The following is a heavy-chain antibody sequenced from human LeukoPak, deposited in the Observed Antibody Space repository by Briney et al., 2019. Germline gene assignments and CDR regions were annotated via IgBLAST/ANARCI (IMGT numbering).Heavy chain of an antibody. J-gene: IGHJ4*02. CDR1: GFTFSGYW. V-gene: IGHV3-74*01. Sequence: GGSLRLSCAASGFTFSGYWVHWVRQAPGKGLVWVSRINSDGSSTSYADSVKGRFTISRDNAMNTLYLQMNSLRAEDSALYYCTRDMQGSRLYLVGSQNDWGQGTLVTVSS. D-gene: IGHD1-26*01. CDR2: INSDGSST. CDR3: TRDMQGSRLYLVGSQND.